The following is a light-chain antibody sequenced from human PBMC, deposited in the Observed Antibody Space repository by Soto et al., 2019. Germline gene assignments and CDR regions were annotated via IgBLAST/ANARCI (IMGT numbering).Light chain of an antibody. CDR1: RAISTW. J-gene: IGKJ2*01. CDR3: QQTNSFPYT. Sequence: DIQMTQSPSSVSASVGDRVTITCRASRAISTWLAWYQQKPGKAPKLLIYDASNLQTGVPSRFSGSGSGTDFTLTISSLQPEDFATYYCQQTNSFPYTFGQGTKLEIK. CDR2: DAS. V-gene: IGKV1-12*01.